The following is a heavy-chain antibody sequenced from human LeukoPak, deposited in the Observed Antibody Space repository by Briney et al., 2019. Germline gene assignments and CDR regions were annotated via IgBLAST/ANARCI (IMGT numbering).Heavy chain of an antibody. CDR2: ICAYNGNT. CDR3: ATYGGTTSTPYYYYYMDV. J-gene: IGHJ6*03. D-gene: IGHD1-7*01. V-gene: IGHV1-18*01. Sequence: GASVKVSCKASGYTFTNYGISWVRQAPGQGLEWMGWICAYNGNTNYAQKLQGRVTVTTDTSTSTAYMELRSLRSDDTAVYYCATYGGTTSTPYYYYYMDVWGKGTTVTVSS. CDR1: GYTFTNYG.